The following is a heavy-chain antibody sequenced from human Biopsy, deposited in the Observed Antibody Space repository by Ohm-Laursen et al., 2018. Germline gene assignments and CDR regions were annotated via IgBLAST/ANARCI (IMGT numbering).Heavy chain of an antibody. CDR3: ARADTAINGNILGFAP. D-gene: IGHD1-20*01. V-gene: IGHV4-34*01. CDR1: VGSFSGYY. CDR2: INHSGST. Sequence: SETLSLTWAVYVGSFSGYYWTWIRQPPGKGLEWIGEINHSGSTNYNPSLKSRVSISVDTSKNHFSLKLNSVTAADTAVYYCARADTAINGNILGFAPWGQGALVTVSS. J-gene: IGHJ5*02.